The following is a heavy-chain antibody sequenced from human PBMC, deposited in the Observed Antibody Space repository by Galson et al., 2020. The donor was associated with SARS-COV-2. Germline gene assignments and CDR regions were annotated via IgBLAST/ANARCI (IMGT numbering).Heavy chain of an antibody. J-gene: IGHJ6*02. D-gene: IGHD6-13*01. V-gene: IGHV5-51*01. CDR2: IYPGDSDT. CDR3: ARCGIAAAGSCYYYGMDV. Sequence: KIGESLKISCKGSGYSFTSYWIGWVRQMPGKGLEWMGIIYPGDSDTRYSPSFQGQVTISADKSISTAYQQWSSLKASDTAMYYCARCGIAAAGSCYYYGMDVWGQGTTVTVSS. CDR1: GYSFTSYW.